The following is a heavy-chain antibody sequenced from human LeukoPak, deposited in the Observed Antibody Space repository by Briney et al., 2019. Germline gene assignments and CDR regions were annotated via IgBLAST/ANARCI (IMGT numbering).Heavy chain of an antibody. V-gene: IGHV3-20*01. Sequence: GGSLRLSCAASGFTFISYWLTWVRQAPGKGLEWVSGINWNGGSTGYADSVKGRFTISRDNAKNSLYLQMNSLRAEDTALYHCARGITMVRGVISYFDYWGQGTLVTVSS. CDR2: INWNGGST. CDR3: ARGITMVRGVISYFDY. CDR1: GFTFISYW. D-gene: IGHD3-10*01. J-gene: IGHJ4*02.